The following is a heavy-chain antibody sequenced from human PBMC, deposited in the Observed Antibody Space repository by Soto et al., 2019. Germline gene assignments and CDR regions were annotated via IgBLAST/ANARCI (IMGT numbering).Heavy chain of an antibody. CDR3: ARVRQLVQGAGTNTDAFDI. D-gene: IGHD6-13*01. Sequence: SETLSLTCAVYGGSFSGYYWSWIRQPPGKGLEWIGEINHSGSTNYNPSLKSRVTISVDTSKNQFSLKLSSVTAADTAVYYCARVRQLVQGAGTNTDAFDIWGQGTMVTVSS. CDR1: GGSFSGYY. CDR2: INHSGST. J-gene: IGHJ3*02. V-gene: IGHV4-34*01.